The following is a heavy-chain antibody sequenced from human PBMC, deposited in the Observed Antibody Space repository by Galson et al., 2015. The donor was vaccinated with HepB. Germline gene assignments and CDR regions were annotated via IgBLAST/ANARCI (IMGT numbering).Heavy chain of an antibody. V-gene: IGHV3-30*07. CDR1: GFTFSSHV. J-gene: IGHJ4*02. D-gene: IGHD2/OR15-2a*01. Sequence: SLRLSCAASGFTFSSHVLHWVRQAPGKGLQWVAVMSHDGSSEYYADSVKGRFTISRDNSRNTLYLQMNSLRAEDAAVYYCARDVLLFDYWGQGTLVTVSS. CDR3: ARDVLLFDY. CDR2: MSHDGSSE.